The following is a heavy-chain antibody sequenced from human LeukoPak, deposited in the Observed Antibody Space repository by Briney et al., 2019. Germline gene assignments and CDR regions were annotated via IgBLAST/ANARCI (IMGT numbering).Heavy chain of an antibody. CDR1: GYSFSTYW. J-gene: IGHJ4*02. CDR2: IYPGDSDT. CDR3: ARVYCTGGSCYTPFYFDY. V-gene: IGHV5-51*01. Sequence: GESLKISCKASGYSFSTYWIGWVRQMPGKGLEWMGIIYPGDSDTRSSTSFQGQVTISADKSINTAYLQWSSLKASDTAMYYCARVYCTGGSCYTPFYFDYWGQGILVIVSS. D-gene: IGHD2-15*01.